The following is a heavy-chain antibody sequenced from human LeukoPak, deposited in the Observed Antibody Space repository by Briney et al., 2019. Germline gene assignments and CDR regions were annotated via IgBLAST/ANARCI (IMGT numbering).Heavy chain of an antibody. D-gene: IGHD1-26*01. V-gene: IGHV4-34*01. CDR3: ARGQVIVGATRRRSKFDY. Sequence: SETLSLTCAVYGGSFSGYYWSWIRQPPGKGLEWIGEINHSGSTNYNPSLKSRVTISVDTSKNQFSLKLSSVTAADTAVYYCARGQVIVGATRRRSKFDYWAREPWSPSPQ. CDR2: INHSGST. J-gene: IGHJ4*02. CDR1: GGSFSGYY.